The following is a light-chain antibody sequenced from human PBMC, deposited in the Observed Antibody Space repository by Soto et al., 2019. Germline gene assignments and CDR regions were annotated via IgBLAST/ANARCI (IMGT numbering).Light chain of an antibody. CDR2: DNN. J-gene: IGLJ2*01. Sequence: QSVLTQSPSVSAAPGQKVTISCSGSSSNIGNRFVSWYQLLPGTAPKLLIYDNNERPSGIPDRFSGSKSGTSATLDITGLQTGDEAVYYCGTWDDSLSGGVFGGGTKVTVL. CDR3: GTWDDSLSGGV. CDR1: SSNIGNRF. V-gene: IGLV1-51*01.